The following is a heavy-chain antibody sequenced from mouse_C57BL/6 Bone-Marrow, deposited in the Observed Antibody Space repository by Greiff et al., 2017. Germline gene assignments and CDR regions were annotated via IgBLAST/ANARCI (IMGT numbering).Heavy chain of an antibody. CDR2: IDPANGTT. CDR1: GFNIQNTY. J-gene: IGHJ4*01. D-gene: IGHD2-10*01. CDR3: SGLLFLDYAMDY. V-gene: IGHV14-3*01. Sequence: VQLQQPVAELVRPGASVKLSCTASGFNIQNTYMHWVKQRPEQGLEWIGRIDPANGTTKYAPQFQGKATITADTSSNTAFLQLSSLTSEDTAIYYCSGLLFLDYAMDYWGQGTSVTVSS.